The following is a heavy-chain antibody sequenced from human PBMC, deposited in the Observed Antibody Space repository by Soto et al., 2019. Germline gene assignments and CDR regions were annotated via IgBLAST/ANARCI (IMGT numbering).Heavy chain of an antibody. Sequence: EVQLLESGGGLVQPGGSLRLSCAASGFTFSSYAMSWVRQAPGKGLEWVSAISGSGGSTYHADSVKGRFTISRDNSKHALYLRMNSLRAEDPAIYDCAKEDYGDYEGDYWGHGTLFIVS. CDR1: GFTFSSYA. CDR2: ISGSGGST. CDR3: AKEDYGDYEGDY. D-gene: IGHD4-17*01. V-gene: IGHV3-23*01. J-gene: IGHJ4*01.